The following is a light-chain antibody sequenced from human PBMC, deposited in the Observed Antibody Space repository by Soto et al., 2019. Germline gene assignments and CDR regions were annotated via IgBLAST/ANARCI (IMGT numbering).Light chain of an antibody. V-gene: IGKV3-20*01. Sequence: EIVLTQSPSTLSSSPGERATLSCRASQSVSSNYLACYQQTPSQAPRLLIYGASSMDTGIPGRFSGSASGTDFTLTISRLQPDDFAVYYCQQYCSSSETFGQGTKVDIK. CDR1: QSVSSNY. CDR3: QQYCSSSET. CDR2: GAS. J-gene: IGKJ1*01.